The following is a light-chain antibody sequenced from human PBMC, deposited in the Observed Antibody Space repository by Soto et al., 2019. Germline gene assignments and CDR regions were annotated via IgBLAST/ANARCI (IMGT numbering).Light chain of an antibody. CDR3: QQYDNLLWT. J-gene: IGKJ1*01. CDR2: DAS. Sequence: DIQMTQSPSSLSASVGDRVTITCQASQDISNYLNWYQQKPGKAPKLLIYDASNLETGVQSRFSGSGYGTDFTFTISSLQPEDIATYYCQQYDNLLWTFGQGTKVEIK. CDR1: QDISNY. V-gene: IGKV1-33*01.